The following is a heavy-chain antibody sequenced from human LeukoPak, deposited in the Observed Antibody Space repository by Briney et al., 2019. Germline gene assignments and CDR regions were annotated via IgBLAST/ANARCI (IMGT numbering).Heavy chain of an antibody. D-gene: IGHD3-10*01. CDR1: GYSFSSGYY. Sequence: PSETLSLTCTVSGYSFSSGYYWGWIRPPPGKGLGGIGIIYHSGSTYYNPSLKSRVTISVDTSKNQFSLKLSSVTAADTAVYYCARHSGVRGVHSEYVQHWGQGTLVTVSS. CDR2: IYHSGST. J-gene: IGHJ1*01. CDR3: ARHSGVRGVHSEYVQH. V-gene: IGHV4-38-2*02.